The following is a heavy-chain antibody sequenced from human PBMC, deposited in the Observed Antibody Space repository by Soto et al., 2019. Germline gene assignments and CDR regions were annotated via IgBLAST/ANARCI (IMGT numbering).Heavy chain of an antibody. CDR2: TFSGGTT. V-gene: IGHV3-53*02. CDR1: GFTVTSNY. J-gene: IGHJ6*02. Sequence: EVQLVETGGGLIQPGGSLRLSCAASGFTVTSNYMIWVRQPPGKGLEWVSTTFSGGTTNYADSVKSRFNISRDNSKNTLYLQMNNLRVEDTAVYYCARKPPGAIQGWAYGMDVWGQGSTVSVSS. D-gene: IGHD2-2*01. CDR3: ARKPPGAIQGWAYGMDV.